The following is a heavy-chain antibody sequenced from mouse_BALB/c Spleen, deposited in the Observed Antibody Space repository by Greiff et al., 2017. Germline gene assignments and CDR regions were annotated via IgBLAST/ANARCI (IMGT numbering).Heavy chain of an antibody. D-gene: IGHD1-1*01. CDR2: INPGSGGT. CDR3: ARSSYYYGSSYEEDFDY. Sequence: QVQLQQSGAELVRPGPSVKVSCKASGYAFTNYLIEWVKQRPGQGLEWIGVINPGSGGTNYNEKFKGKATLTADKSSSTAYMQLSSLTSDDSAVYFCARSSYYYGSSYEEDFDYWGQGTTLTVSS. J-gene: IGHJ2*01. CDR1: GYAFTNYL. V-gene: IGHV1-54*01.